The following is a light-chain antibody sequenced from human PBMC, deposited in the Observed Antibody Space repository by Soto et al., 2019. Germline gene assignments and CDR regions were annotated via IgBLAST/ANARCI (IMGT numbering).Light chain of an antibody. J-gene: IGKJ2*04. Sequence: DIQMTQSPSSLSASVGDRVSITCRASQSISSYLHWYQQKPGKAPKLLISETSRLQSGVPSRFSGSGFGTDFALIITSLQPEDFATYHCQQSYRPPCSFGQGTKLE. CDR2: ETS. CDR3: QQSYRPPCS. V-gene: IGKV1-39*01. CDR1: QSISSY.